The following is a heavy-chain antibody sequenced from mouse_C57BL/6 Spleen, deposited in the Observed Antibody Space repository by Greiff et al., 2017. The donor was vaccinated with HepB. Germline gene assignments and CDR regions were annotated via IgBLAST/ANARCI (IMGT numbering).Heavy chain of an antibody. CDR1: GYTFTSYT. D-gene: IGHD4-1*01. V-gene: IGHV1-4*01. Sequence: QVQLQQSGAELARPGASVKMSCKASGYTFTSYTMHWVKQRPGQGLEWIGYINPSSGYTKYNQKFKDKATLTADKSSSTAYMQLSSLTSEDSAVYYCARSLGRTWFAYWGQGTLVTVSA. CDR3: ARSLGRTWFAY. J-gene: IGHJ3*01. CDR2: INPSSGYT.